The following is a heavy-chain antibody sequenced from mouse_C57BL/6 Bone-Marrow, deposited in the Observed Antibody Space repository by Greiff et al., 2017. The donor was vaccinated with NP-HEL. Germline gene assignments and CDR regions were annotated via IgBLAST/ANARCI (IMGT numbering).Heavy chain of an antibody. J-gene: IGHJ2*01. CDR2: ISYSGST. V-gene: IGHV3-8*01. CDR3: ARTTPPAYYGSSYYFDY. D-gene: IGHD1-1*01. Sequence: EVQLQQSGPGLAKPSQTLSLTCSVTGYSITSDYWNWIRKFPGNKLEYMGYISYSGSTYYNPSLKSRISITRDTSKNQYYLQLNSVTTEDTATYYCARTTPPAYYGSSYYFDYWGQGTTLTVSS. CDR1: GYSITSDY.